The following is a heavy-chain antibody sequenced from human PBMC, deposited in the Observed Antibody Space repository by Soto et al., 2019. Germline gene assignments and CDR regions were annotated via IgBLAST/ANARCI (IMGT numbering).Heavy chain of an antibody. CDR2: IYDSVTT. D-gene: IGHD4-17*01. V-gene: IGHV4-61*01. CDR1: GCSVSSRFYY. J-gene: IGHJ3*02. Sequence: PSETLSLACTVSGCSVSSRFYYYNWIRQPPGKGLEWIGYIYDSVTTNYNSPLESRLTISVDTSKNLFSLRLSSVTAADKAVYYCAGPDSAKYYRGFQMWGQGKIVTF. CDR3: AGPDSAKYYRGFQM.